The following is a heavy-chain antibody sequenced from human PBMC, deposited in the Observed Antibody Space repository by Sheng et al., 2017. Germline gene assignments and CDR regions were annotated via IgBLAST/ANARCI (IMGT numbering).Heavy chain of an antibody. CDR1: GFTFSSYG. J-gene: IGHJ3*02. D-gene: IGHD3-3*01. CDR2: ISYDGSNK. V-gene: IGHV3-30*18. Sequence: VQLVESGGGVVQPGRSLRLSCAASGFTFSSYGMHWVRQAPGKGLEWVAVISYDGSNKYYADSVKGRFTISRDNSKNTLYLQMNSLRAEDTAVYYCAKGGFLEWLLYIGTDAFDIWGQGTMVTVSS. CDR3: AKGGFLEWLLYIGTDAFDI.